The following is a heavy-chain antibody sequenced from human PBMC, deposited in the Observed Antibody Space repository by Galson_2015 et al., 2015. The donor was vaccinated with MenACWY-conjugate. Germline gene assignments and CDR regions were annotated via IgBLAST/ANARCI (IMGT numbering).Heavy chain of an antibody. CDR1: GYTLTELS. J-gene: IGHJ4*02. CDR2: FDPEDGET. D-gene: IGHD3-10*01. V-gene: IGHV1-24*01. CDR3: ARHVEEFRPPPLFDY. Sequence: SVKVSCKVSGYTLTELSMHWVRQAPGKGLEWMGGFDPEDGETIYAQKFQGRVTMTEDTSTETAYMELSSLKASDTAMYYCARHVEEFRPPPLFDYWGQGTLVTVSS.